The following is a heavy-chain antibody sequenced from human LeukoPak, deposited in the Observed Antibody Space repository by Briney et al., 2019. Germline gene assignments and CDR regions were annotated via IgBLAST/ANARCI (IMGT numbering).Heavy chain of an antibody. J-gene: IGHJ6*03. CDR3: ARADYGTERLWYYYYYMDV. Sequence: SETLSLTCTVSGDSINSGNYYWSWIRQPAGKGLEWIGRIYTGGSTNYSPSLKSRVTTSVDTSKNQFSLRLSSVTAADTAVYYCARADYGTERLWYYYYYMDVWGKGTTVTISS. CDR2: IYTGGST. V-gene: IGHV4-61*02. CDR1: GDSINSGNYY. D-gene: IGHD4/OR15-4a*01.